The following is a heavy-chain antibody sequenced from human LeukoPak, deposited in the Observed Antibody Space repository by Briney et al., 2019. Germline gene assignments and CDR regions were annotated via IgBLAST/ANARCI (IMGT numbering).Heavy chain of an antibody. CDR1: GYTFTTYA. D-gene: IGHD4-17*01. CDR3: ARDSSTVTHYYYYYMDV. V-gene: IGHV1-69*06. Sequence: GASVKVSCKASGYTFTTYAMNWVRQAPGQGLEWRGWIIPIFGTANYAQKFQGRVTITADKSTSTAYMELSSLRSEDTAVYCCARDSSTVTHYYYYYMDVWGKGTTVTVSS. J-gene: IGHJ6*03. CDR2: IIPIFGTA.